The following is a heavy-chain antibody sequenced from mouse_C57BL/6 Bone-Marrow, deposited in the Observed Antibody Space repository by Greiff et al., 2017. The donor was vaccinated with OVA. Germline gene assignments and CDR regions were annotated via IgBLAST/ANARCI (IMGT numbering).Heavy chain of an antibody. J-gene: IGHJ2*01. D-gene: IGHD6-1*01. Sequence: VQLQQSGPVLVKPGASVKMSCKASGYTFTDYYMNWVKQSHGKSLEWIGVINPYNGGTSYNQKFKGKATLTVDKSSSTAYMELNSLTSEDSAVYYCARRETTRDYFDYWGQGTTLTVSS. V-gene: IGHV1-19*01. CDR3: ARRETTRDYFDY. CDR2: INPYNGGT. CDR1: GYTFTDYY.